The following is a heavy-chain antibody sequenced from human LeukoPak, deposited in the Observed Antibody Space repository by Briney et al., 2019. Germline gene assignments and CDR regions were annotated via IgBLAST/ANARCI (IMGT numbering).Heavy chain of an antibody. J-gene: IGHJ4*02. Sequence: PSETLSLTCTVSGVSISSSNSYWGWIRQPPGKGLEWIGSIYYSGSTYYNPSLKSRVTISVDTSKNQFSLKLTSVTAADTAVYYCARDGRTAMVPFDYWGQGTLVTVSS. CDR1: GVSISSSNSY. V-gene: IGHV4-39*07. D-gene: IGHD5-18*01. CDR3: ARDGRTAMVPFDY. CDR2: IYYSGST.